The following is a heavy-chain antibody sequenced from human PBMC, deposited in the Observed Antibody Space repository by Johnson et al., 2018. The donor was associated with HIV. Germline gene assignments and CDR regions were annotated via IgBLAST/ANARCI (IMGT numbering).Heavy chain of an antibody. CDR2: IYSGGST. Sequence: VQLVESGGGVVRPGGSLRLSCAASGFTVSSNYMSWVRQAPGKGLEWVSVIYSGGSTYYADSVKGRFTISRDNSKNTLHLQMGSLRTEDMAVYYCARGGAHDAFDIWGQGTMVTVSS. J-gene: IGHJ3*02. D-gene: IGHD3-16*01. CDR1: GFTVSSNY. CDR3: ARGGAHDAFDI. V-gene: IGHV3-66*01.